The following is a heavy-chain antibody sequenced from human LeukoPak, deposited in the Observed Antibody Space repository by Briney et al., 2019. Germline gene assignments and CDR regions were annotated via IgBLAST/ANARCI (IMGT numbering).Heavy chain of an antibody. CDR3: ARYCTFRTCSGTKFDS. CDR1: GFTFSSYE. J-gene: IGHJ4*02. D-gene: IGHD1-1*01. CDR2: ISSSSTTI. V-gene: IGHV3-48*03. Sequence: PGGSLRLSCAASGFTFSSYEMNWVRQAPGKGLEWISYISSSSTTIHYADSVKGRFTISRDTAKNSLYLQMYSLTAEDTALYYCARYCTFRTCSGTKFDSWGPGTLVTVSS.